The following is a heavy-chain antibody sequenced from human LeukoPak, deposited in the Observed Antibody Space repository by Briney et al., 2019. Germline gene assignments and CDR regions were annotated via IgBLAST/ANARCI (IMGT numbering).Heavy chain of an antibody. D-gene: IGHD4-17*01. Sequence: SETLSLTCTVSGGSISSYYWSWIRQPAGKGLEWIGRIYTSGSTNYNPSLKSRVTVSVDTSKNQFSLKLSSVTTADTAVYYCASATVTTRHYYYYMDVWGKGTTVTVSS. J-gene: IGHJ6*03. CDR1: GGSISSYY. CDR3: ASATVTTRHYYYYMDV. V-gene: IGHV4-4*07. CDR2: IYTSGST.